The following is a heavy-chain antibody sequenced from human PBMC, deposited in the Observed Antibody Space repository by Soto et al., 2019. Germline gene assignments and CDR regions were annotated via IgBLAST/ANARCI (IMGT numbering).Heavy chain of an antibody. CDR2: SRNKANSFST. J-gene: IGHJ4*02. V-gene: IGHV3-72*01. Sequence: GGSLRLSWEVSGFTFSDHYIDWVRQAPGKGLEWVGRSRNKANSFSTAYAPSVKGRFTISRDDSKSSLYLQMNSLKTDDTAVYYCTRIAYNYGPGDYWGQGTLVTVSS. CDR3: TRIAYNYGPGDY. CDR1: GFTFSDHY. D-gene: IGHD2-21*01.